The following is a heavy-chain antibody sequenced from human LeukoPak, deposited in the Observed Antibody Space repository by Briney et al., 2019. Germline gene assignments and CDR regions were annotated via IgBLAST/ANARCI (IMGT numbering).Heavy chain of an antibody. D-gene: IGHD6-19*01. V-gene: IGHV4-30-4*08. Sequence: SQTLSLTCTVSGGSISSGDYYWSWLRQPPGKGLEWIGYIYYSGSTYYNPSLKSRVTISVDTSKNQFSLKLSAVTAADTAVYYCARDTAVAEGAFDIWGQGTMVTVSS. CDR1: GGSISSGDYY. J-gene: IGHJ3*02. CDR3: ARDTAVAEGAFDI. CDR2: IYYSGST.